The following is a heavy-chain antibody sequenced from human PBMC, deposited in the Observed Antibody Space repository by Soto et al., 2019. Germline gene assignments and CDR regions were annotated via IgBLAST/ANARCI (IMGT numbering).Heavy chain of an antibody. Sequence: PGGSLRLSCAASGFTFSSYAMSWVRQAPGKGLEWVSGIRGSGGSTYHADSVKGRFTISRDNSKSTLYLQMNSLRAEDTAVYYCAKYSTTTVTTDVDYWGQGTLVTVSS. J-gene: IGHJ4*02. D-gene: IGHD4-17*01. CDR3: AKYSTTTVTTDVDY. CDR2: IRGSGGST. V-gene: IGHV3-23*01. CDR1: GFTFSSYA.